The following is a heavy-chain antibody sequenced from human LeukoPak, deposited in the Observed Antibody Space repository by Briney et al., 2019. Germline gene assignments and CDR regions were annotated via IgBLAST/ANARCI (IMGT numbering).Heavy chain of an antibody. D-gene: IGHD2-15*01. CDR2: ISYDGSNK. J-gene: IGHJ6*03. CDR3: ASLGYCSGGSCHIYYYYYMDV. CDR1: GFTFSSYA. Sequence: GGPLRLSCAASGFTFSSYAMHWVRQAPGKGLEWVAVISYDGSNKYYADSVKGRFTISRDNSKNTLYLQMNSLRAEDTAVYYCASLGYCSGGSCHIYYYYYMDVWGKGTTVTVSS. V-gene: IGHV3-30*04.